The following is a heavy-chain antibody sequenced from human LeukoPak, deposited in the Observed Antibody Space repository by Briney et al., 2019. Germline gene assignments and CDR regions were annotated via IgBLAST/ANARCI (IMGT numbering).Heavy chain of an antibody. J-gene: IGHJ4*02. CDR3: ATVASYYYGSGSYPRFFVY. CDR2: FDPVDGET. D-gene: IGHD3-10*01. Sequence: ASVKVSCKVSGYTLTELSMHWVRPAPGRGGEWRGGFDPVDGETIYAQTFQGRVTMTEDTSTDTSYMELSSLRSEDTAVYYCATVASYYYGSGSYPRFFVYWGQGTLGTVSS. V-gene: IGHV1-24*01. CDR1: GYTLTELS.